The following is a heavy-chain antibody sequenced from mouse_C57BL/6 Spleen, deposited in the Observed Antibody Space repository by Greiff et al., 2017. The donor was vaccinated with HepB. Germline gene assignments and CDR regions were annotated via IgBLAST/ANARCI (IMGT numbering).Heavy chain of an antibody. CDR2: ISSGSSTI. D-gene: IGHD2-5*01. CDR1: GFTFSDYG. Sequence: EVQLVESGGGLVKPGGSLKLSCAASGFTFSDYGMHWVRQAPEKGLEWVAYISSGSSTIYYADTVKGRFTISRDNANNTLFLQMTSLRSEDTAMYYCARPYSTRGYYFDYWGQGTTLTVSS. CDR3: ARPYSTRGYYFDY. V-gene: IGHV5-17*01. J-gene: IGHJ2*01.